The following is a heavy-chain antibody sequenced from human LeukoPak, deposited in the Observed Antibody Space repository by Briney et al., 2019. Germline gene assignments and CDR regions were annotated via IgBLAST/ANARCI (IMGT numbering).Heavy chain of an antibody. V-gene: IGHV1-69*13. CDR3: ARSVSGSYSDYYYYMDV. Sequence: SVKVSCKASGGTLSSHAISWVRQAPGQGLEWMGGIIPIFGTANYAQKFQGRVTITADESTSTAYIELSSLRSEDTAVYYCARSVSGSYSDYYYYMDVWGKGTTVTVSS. CDR1: GGTLSSHA. D-gene: IGHD1-26*01. J-gene: IGHJ6*03. CDR2: IIPIFGTA.